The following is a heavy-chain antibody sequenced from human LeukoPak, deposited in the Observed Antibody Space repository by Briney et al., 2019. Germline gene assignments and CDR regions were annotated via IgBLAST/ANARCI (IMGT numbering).Heavy chain of an antibody. D-gene: IGHD3-22*01. CDR2: IIPIFGTA. CDR3: AARITMIVVESTPLDY. J-gene: IGHJ4*02. V-gene: IGHV1-69*01. CDR1: GGTFSSYA. Sequence: GSSVKVSCKASGGTFSSYAISWVRQAPGQGLEWMRGIIPIFGTANYAQKFQGRVTITADESTSTAYMELSSLRSEDTAVYYCAARITMIVVESTPLDYWGQGTLVTVSS.